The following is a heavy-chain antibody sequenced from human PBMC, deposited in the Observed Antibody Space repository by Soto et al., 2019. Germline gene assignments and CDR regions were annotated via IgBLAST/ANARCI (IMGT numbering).Heavy chain of an antibody. D-gene: IGHD6-6*01. V-gene: IGHV1-69*13. J-gene: IGHJ4*02. CDR1: GGTFSIYA. CDR3: AREGSIAAPDHFDY. CDR2: IIPIFGKA. Sequence: GASVKVCCKASGGTFSIYAISWVRQAPGQGLEWMGGIIPIFGKANYAQKFQGRVTITADESTSTAYMELSSLRSEDTAVYYCAREGSIAAPDHFDYWGQGTLVTVSS.